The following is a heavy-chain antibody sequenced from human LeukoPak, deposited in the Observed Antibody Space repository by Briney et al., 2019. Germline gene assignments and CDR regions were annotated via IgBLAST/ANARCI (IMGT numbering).Heavy chain of an antibody. CDR2: INTDGSRT. D-gene: IGHD1-26*01. J-gene: IGHJ4*02. V-gene: IGHV3-74*03. CDR1: GFTFDDYG. CDR3: VRSLVAASDY. Sequence: GGSLRLSCAASGFTFDDYGMSWVRQAPGKGLVWVSRINTDGSRTTYADSVKGRFTISRDNAKNTVSLQMNSLRAEDTAVYYCVRSLVAASDYWGQGTLVTVSS.